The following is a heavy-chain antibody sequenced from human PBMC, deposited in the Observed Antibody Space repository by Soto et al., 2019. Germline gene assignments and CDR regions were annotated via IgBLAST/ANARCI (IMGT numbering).Heavy chain of an antibody. CDR3: ARDRFPDSSGPYYYYGMDV. CDR1: GDSVSSNSAT. Sequence: SQTLSLTCAISGDSVSSNSATWNWIRQSPSRGLEWLGRTYYRSKWYHDYAVSVKGRITINADTSNNQFSLQLNSVTPEDTAAYYCARDRFPDSSGPYYYYGMDVWGQGTTVTVSS. D-gene: IGHD3-22*01. V-gene: IGHV6-1*01. CDR2: TYYRSKWYH. J-gene: IGHJ6*02.